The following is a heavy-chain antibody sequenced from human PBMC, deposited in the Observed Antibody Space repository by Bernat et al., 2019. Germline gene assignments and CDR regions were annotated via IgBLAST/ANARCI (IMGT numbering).Heavy chain of an antibody. CDR1: GFTFSSYG. Sequence: VQLVESGGGVVQPGRSLRLSCAASGFTFSSYGMHWVRQAPGKGLEWVSYISSSDNTVYYADSVKGRFTISRDNAKNSLYLQMNSLRAEDTAVYYCARAYDSSGTDYWGQGTLVTVSS. D-gene: IGHD3-22*01. CDR3: ARAYDSSGTDY. CDR2: ISSSDNTV. J-gene: IGHJ4*02. V-gene: IGHV3-48*04.